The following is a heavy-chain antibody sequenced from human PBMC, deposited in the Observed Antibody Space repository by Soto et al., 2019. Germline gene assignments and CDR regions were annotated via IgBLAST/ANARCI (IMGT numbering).Heavy chain of an antibody. D-gene: IGHD1-26*01. CDR1: GFTFNTYV. J-gene: IGHJ4*02. CDR3: ARGGSGSYRMFDY. V-gene: IGHV1-18*01. Sequence: QVQLVQSGAEVKKPGASVTVSCQASGFTFNTYVITWVRQAPGQGLEGLGWISVYHGNTNYAQKVQGRVTMTTDTSTSTAYTELRSLRSDDTAVYYCARGGSGSYRMFDYLGQGTLVTVSS. CDR2: ISVYHGNT.